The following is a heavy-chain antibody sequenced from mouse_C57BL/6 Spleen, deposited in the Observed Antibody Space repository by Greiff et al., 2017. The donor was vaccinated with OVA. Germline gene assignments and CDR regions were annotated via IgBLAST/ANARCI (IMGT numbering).Heavy chain of an antibody. CDR2: IYPGDGDT. J-gene: IGHJ1*03. V-gene: IGHV1-80*01. CDR1: GYAFSSYW. CDR3: ARGGVPSWYFDV. Sequence: QVQLQQSGAELVKPGASVKISCKASGYAFSSYWMNWVKQRPGKGLEWIGQIYPGDGDTNYNGKFKGKATLTADKSSSTAYMQLSSLTSEDSAVYFCARGGVPSWYFDVWGTGTTVTVSS.